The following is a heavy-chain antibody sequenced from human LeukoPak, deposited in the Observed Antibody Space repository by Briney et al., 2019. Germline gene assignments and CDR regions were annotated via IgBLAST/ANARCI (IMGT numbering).Heavy chain of an antibody. CDR3: ARDILPSYSGYDRTLPDY. D-gene: IGHD5-12*01. V-gene: IGHV1-46*01. J-gene: IGHJ4*02. CDR2: INPSGGST. CDR1: GYTFTSYY. Sequence: GASVKVSCKASGYTFTSYYMHWVRQAPGQGLEWMGIINPSGGSTSYAQKFQGRVTLTRDTSTSTVYMDLSSLRPEDTAVYYCARDILPSYSGYDRTLPDYWGQGTLVTVSS.